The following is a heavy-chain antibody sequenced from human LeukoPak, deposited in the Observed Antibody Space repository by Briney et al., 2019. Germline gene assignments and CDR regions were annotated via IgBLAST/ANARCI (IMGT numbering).Heavy chain of an antibody. D-gene: IGHD1-14*01. CDR2: SAGSDGSK. Sequence: PGGSLTLSCAASGFTFTTYAMSWVRQAPGKGLEWVSASAGSDGSKYYGDSVKGRFTISRDNSKNTLDLQMNSLRAEDTAIYYCAKDSNNVSPYYFDHWGQGTLVTVSS. CDR1: GFTFTTYA. J-gene: IGHJ4*02. CDR3: AKDSNNVSPYYFDH. V-gene: IGHV3-23*01.